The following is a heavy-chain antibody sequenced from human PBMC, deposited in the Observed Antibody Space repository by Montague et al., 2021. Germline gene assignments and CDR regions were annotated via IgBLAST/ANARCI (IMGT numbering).Heavy chain of an antibody. J-gene: IGHJ4*02. CDR3: ARKGTNWDY. CDR2: VYYTGTT. V-gene: IGHV4-59*01. D-gene: IGHD2-8*01. Sequence: SETLSLTCTVSGDSINFYYWSWIRQPPGKGLEWIGYVYYTGTTNYNPSLKSRVTISVDTSRNQFFLNVNSVTAADMAVYYCARKGTNWDYWGQGTLVTVSS. CDR1: GDSINFYY.